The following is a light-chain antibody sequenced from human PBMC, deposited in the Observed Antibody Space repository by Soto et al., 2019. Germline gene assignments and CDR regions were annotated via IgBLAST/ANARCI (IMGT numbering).Light chain of an antibody. Sequence: QSALTQPPSASGSPGQSVTISCTGTSSDVGGYNYVSWYQQYPDKVPKLMIYEVNKRPSGVPDRFSGSKSGNTAFLTISGLQADDEADYYCTSYAGGNNVFGTGTKLTVL. CDR2: EVN. V-gene: IGLV2-8*01. J-gene: IGLJ1*01. CDR3: TSYAGGNNV. CDR1: SSDVGGYNY.